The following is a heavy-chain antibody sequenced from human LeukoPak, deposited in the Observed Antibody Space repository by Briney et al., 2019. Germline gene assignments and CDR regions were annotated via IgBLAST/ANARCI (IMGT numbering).Heavy chain of an antibody. CDR3: ARDIMVRGGKVDY. CDR1: GFTFSSYE. CDR2: ISSSGSTI. Sequence: GGSLRLSCAASGFTFSSYEMNWVRQAPGKGLEWVSYISSSGSTIYYADSVKGRFTISRDNAKNSLYLQMNSLRAEDTAFYYCARDIMVRGGKVDYWGQGTLVTVSS. V-gene: IGHV3-48*03. D-gene: IGHD3-10*01. J-gene: IGHJ4*02.